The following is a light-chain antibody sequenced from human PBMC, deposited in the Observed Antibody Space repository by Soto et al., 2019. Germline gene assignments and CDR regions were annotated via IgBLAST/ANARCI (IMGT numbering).Light chain of an antibody. CDR3: QQYDNWPPLT. Sequence: EIVMTQSPDTLSVSPGERVTLSCRASQSVSTSLAWYQQKPGQAPRLLIHGASTRATGIPARFSGSGSGTEFTLTISSLQSEGFAVYYCQQYDNWPPLTFGGGTKVEIK. CDR1: QSVSTS. CDR2: GAS. V-gene: IGKV3-15*01. J-gene: IGKJ4*01.